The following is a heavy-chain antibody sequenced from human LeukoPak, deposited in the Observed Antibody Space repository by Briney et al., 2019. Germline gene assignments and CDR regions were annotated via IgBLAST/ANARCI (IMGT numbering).Heavy chain of an antibody. Sequence: SGGSLRLSSAASGFTFSSYWMSWVRQAPGKGLEWVANIKQDGSEKYYVDSVKGRFTISRDNAKNSLYLQMNRLRGEDTAVYYCARAGELDFDYWGQGTLVTVSS. CDR2: IKQDGSEK. J-gene: IGHJ4*02. CDR3: ARAGELDFDY. CDR1: GFTFSSYW. D-gene: IGHD1-7*01. V-gene: IGHV3-7*01.